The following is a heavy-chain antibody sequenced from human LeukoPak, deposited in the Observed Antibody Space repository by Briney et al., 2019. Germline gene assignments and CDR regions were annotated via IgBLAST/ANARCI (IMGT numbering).Heavy chain of an antibody. Sequence: SETLSLTCTVSGAYISSYFWSWIRQPPGKGLEWIGYVYYNGRTNYNPSLKSRVTISVDRSKTQFSLNLNSVTAADTAVYYCARHLFGESTFDYSGQGTLVTVSS. V-gene: IGHV4-59*08. CDR2: VYYNGRT. CDR1: GAYISSYF. J-gene: IGHJ4*02. CDR3: ARHLFGESTFDY. D-gene: IGHD3-10*02.